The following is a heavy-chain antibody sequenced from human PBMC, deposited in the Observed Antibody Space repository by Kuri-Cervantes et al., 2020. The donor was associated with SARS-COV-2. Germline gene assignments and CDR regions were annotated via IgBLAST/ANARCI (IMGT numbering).Heavy chain of an antibody. D-gene: IGHD4-17*01. CDR2: ISSSSSYI. V-gene: IGHV3-21*01. Sequence: GGSLRLSCAASGFTFSSYSMNWVRQAPGKGLEWVSSISSSSSYIYYADSVKGRFTISRDNAKNSLYLQMNSLRAVDTAVYYCARVDGDYYDAFDIWGQGKMVTVSS. J-gene: IGHJ3*02. CDR3: ARVDGDYYDAFDI. CDR1: GFTFSSYS.